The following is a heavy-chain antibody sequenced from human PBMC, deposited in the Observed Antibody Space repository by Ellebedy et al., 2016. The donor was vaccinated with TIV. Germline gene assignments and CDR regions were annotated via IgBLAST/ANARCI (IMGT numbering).Heavy chain of an antibody. CDR2: IYYSGST. CDR3: ARSDGDVFTI. CDR1: GGSLSGFY. J-gene: IGHJ3*02. V-gene: IGHV4-59*08. Sequence: MPSETLSLTCAVSGGSLSGFYWGWIRQPPGKGLEFIGYIYYSGSTNETPSLKSRVTMSLDTSKNQFSLKLRSVTAADTAVYYCARSDGDVFTIWGQGTLVTVSS.